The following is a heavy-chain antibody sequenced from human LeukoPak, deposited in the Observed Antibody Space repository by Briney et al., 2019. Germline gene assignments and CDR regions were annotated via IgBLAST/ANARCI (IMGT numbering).Heavy chain of an antibody. CDR3: ARVRYCTGGSCYSPFDY. CDR1: GFTFSSYS. Sequence: GGSLRLSCAASGFTFSSYSMNWVRQAPGKGLEWVSSISSSSSYIYYADSVKGRFTISRDNAKNSLYLQMNSLRAEDTAVYYCARVRYCTGGSCYSPFDYWGQGTLVTVSS. V-gene: IGHV3-21*01. CDR2: ISSSSSYI. D-gene: IGHD2-15*01. J-gene: IGHJ4*02.